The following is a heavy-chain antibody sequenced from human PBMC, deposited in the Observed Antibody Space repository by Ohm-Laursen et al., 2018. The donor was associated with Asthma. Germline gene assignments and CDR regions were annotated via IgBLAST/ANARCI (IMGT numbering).Heavy chain of an antibody. CDR2: ISWNSGSI. Sequence: SLRLSCAASGFIFDDYAMYWVRHAPGKGLEWVSGISWNSGSIGYADSVKGRFTISRDNAKNSLYPQMNSLRPEDTALYYCAKGNIVLVSYGMDVWGQGTTVTVSS. CDR3: AKGNIVLVSYGMDV. D-gene: IGHD2/OR15-2a*01. J-gene: IGHJ6*02. V-gene: IGHV3-9*01. CDR1: GFIFDDYA.